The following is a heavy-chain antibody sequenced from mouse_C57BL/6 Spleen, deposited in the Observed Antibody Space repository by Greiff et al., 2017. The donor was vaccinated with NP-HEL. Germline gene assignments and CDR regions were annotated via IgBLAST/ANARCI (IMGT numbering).Heavy chain of an antibody. D-gene: IGHD4-1*01. Sequence: DVKLVESGGGLVKPGGSLKLSCAASGFTFSDYGMHWVRQAPEKGLEWVAYISSGSSTIYYADTVKGRFTISRDNAKNTLFLQMTSLRSEDTAMYYCARPGYYAMDYWGQGTSVTVSS. CDR3: ARPGYYAMDY. CDR2: ISSGSSTI. J-gene: IGHJ4*01. CDR1: GFTFSDYG. V-gene: IGHV5-17*01.